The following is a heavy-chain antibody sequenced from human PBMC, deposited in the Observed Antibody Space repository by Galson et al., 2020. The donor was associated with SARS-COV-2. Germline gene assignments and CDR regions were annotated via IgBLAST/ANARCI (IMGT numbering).Heavy chain of an antibody. J-gene: IGHJ4*02. V-gene: IGHV3-21*06. CDR3: ARWDCTGGSCYEAD. Sequence: GSLRLSCVASGFTFSSNSMTWVRQAPGKGLEWVSSISGGSTYIFYADSVKGRFTISRDNAKNSLYLQMNNLRAEDTAVYYCARWDCTGGSCYEADWGQGTLVTVSS. CDR1: GFTFSSNS. CDR2: ISGGSTYI. D-gene: IGHD2-15*01.